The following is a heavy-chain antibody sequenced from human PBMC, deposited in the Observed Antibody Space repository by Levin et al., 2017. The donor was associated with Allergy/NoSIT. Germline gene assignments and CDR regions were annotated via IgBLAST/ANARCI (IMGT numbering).Heavy chain of an antibody. CDR3: AKLGVAAAGIRGSGDAFDS. D-gene: IGHD6-13*01. J-gene: IGHJ3*02. CDR2: ISYDGSNK. CDR1: GFTFSSYG. Sequence: PGGSLRLSCAASGFTFSSYGMHWVRQAPGKGLEWVAVISYDGSNKYYADSVKGRFTISRDNSKNTLYLQMNSLRAEDTAVYYCAKLGVAAAGIRGSGDAFDSWGQGTMVTVSS. V-gene: IGHV3-30*18.